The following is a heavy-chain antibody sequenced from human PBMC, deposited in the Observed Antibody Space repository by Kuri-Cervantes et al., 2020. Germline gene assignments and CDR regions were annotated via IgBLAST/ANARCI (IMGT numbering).Heavy chain of an antibody. CDR1: GFTFSSYW. CDR2: INSDGSST. D-gene: IGHD1-26*01. V-gene: IGHV3-74*01. J-gene: IGHJ4*02. Sequence: GESLKISCAASGFTFSSYWMHWVRQAPGKGLVWVSRINSDGSSTSYADSVKGRFTISRDNSKNTLYLQMNSLRAEDTAVYYCARVWSGSYGPFDYWGQGTLVTVSS. CDR3: ARVWSGSYGPFDY.